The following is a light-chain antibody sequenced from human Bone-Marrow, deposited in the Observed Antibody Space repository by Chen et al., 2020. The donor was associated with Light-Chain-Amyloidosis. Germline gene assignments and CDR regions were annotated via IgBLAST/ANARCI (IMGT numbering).Light chain of an antibody. J-gene: IGLJ2*01. V-gene: IGLV2-23*02. CDR3: CSYAGDSTLL. Sequence: QSALTQPCSGAGAPGQAINHSCPGTSSNVGGLNLVSWYQQHPGKAPKLIFYEVTKRPSGVSNRFSAFKSGNTASLTISGLQTEDEADYYCCSYAGDSTLLFGGGTKLTVL. CDR1: SSNVGGLNL. CDR2: EVT.